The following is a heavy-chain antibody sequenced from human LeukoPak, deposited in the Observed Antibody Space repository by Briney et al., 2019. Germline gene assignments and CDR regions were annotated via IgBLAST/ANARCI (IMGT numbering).Heavy chain of an antibody. Sequence: GRSLRLSCAASGFTFSSYGMHWVRQAPGKGLEWVAVIWYDGSNKYYADSVKGRFTISRDNSKNTLYLQMNSLRAEDTAVYYCAGALEDIVVVVVAPGPGYYGMDVWGKGTTVTVSS. D-gene: IGHD2-15*01. CDR3: AGALEDIVVVVVAPGPGYYGMDV. CDR2: IWYDGSNK. V-gene: IGHV3-33*01. J-gene: IGHJ6*04. CDR1: GFTFSSYG.